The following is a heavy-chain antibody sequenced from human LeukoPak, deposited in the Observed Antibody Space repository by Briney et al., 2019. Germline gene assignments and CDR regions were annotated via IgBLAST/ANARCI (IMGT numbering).Heavy chain of an antibody. CDR2: ISYGGNT. Sequence: SQTLSPTCAVSGDSISSGGYWWSWIRQHPGKGPEWIGYISYGGNTYYNPSLKSRVAISADTPKNQFSLKLSSTTAADTAVYYCARAPVATPSEFDYWGQGTLVTVSS. D-gene: IGHD5-12*01. CDR1: GDSISSGGYW. J-gene: IGHJ4*02. CDR3: ARAPVATPSEFDY. V-gene: IGHV4-31*11.